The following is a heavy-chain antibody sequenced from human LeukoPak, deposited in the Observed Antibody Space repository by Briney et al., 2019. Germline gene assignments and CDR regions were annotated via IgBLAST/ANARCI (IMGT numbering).Heavy chain of an antibody. CDR2: FDPEDGET. Sequence: ASVKVSCKVSGYTLSELSMHWVRQAPGKGLEWMGGFDPEDGETIDAQKFQGRVTMTEDTFTDTAYMELSSLRSEDTAVYYCAGDRDTRVEPAVILGFWGRGTLVTVSS. CDR3: AGDRDTRVEPAVILGF. V-gene: IGHV1-24*01. CDR1: GYTLSELS. J-gene: IGHJ4*02. D-gene: IGHD2-2*01.